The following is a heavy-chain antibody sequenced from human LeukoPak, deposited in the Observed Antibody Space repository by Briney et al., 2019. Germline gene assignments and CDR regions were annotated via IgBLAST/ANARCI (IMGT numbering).Heavy chain of an antibody. J-gene: IGHJ4*02. CDR1: GFTFSNYG. D-gene: IGHD4-17*01. V-gene: IGHV3-23*01. Sequence: GGSLRLSCAASGFTFSNYGMSWVRQAPGKGLEWVSSVGGSGDSTHYADSVRGRFTISRDNSKNTLYLQMNILRAEDTAMYYCARRGRASVTTSLYCFDYWGQGTLVTVSS. CDR2: VGGSGDST. CDR3: ARRGRASVTTSLYCFDY.